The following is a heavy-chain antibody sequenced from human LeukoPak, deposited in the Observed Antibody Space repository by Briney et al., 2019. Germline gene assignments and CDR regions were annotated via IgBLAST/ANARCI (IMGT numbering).Heavy chain of an antibody. V-gene: IGHV1-2*02. CDR3: AREGRATSPFDY. CDR1: GYTFTDYY. J-gene: IGHJ4*02. D-gene: IGHD2-15*01. Sequence: ASVKVSCKASGYTFTDYYMHCVRQAPGQGLEWMGWINLDSGDANYAQKFQGRVTMTRDTSITTVYMELSRLTSDDTAVYYCAREGRATSPFDYWGQGTLVTVSS. CDR2: INLDSGDA.